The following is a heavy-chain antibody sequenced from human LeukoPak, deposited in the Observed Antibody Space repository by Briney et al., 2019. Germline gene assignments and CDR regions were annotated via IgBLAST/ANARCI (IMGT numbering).Heavy chain of an antibody. V-gene: IGHV3-30*04. CDR2: ISYDGSNK. J-gene: IGHJ4*02. CDR3: ARGNALYDSSGYHPYYFDY. CDR1: GFTFSSYA. Sequence: GGSLRLSCAASGFTFSSYAMHGVRQAPGKGLEWVAVISYDGSNKYYADSVKGRFTISRDNSKNTLYLQMNSLRAEDTAVYYCARGNALYDSSGYHPYYFDYGGQGTLVTVSS. D-gene: IGHD3-22*01.